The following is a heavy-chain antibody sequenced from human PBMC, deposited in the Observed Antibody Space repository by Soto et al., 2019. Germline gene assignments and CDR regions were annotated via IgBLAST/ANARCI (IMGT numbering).Heavy chain of an antibody. D-gene: IGHD3-3*01. CDR2: ISGSGGST. J-gene: IGHJ4*02. Sequence: EVQLLESGGGLVQPGGSLRLSCAASEFSFSSYAMSWVRQAPEKGMEWVSAISGSGGSTYYADSVKGRFTISRDKSKNTLYLQMNSLRAVDTAVYYCAKNENVLRFLKWLLFSYWGQGTLVIVSS. V-gene: IGHV3-23*01. CDR1: EFSFSSYA. CDR3: AKNENVLRFLKWLLFSY.